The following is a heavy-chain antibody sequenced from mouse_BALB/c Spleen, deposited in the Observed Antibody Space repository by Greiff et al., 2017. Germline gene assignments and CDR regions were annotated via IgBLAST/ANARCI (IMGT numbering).Heavy chain of an antibody. CDR2: INPYNGAT. CDR1: GYSFTGYY. CDR3: AREGNYAMDY. Sequence: EVQLQQSGPELVKPGASVKISCKASGYSFTGYYMHWVKQSHVKSLEWIGRINPYNGATSYNQNFKDKASLTVDKSSSTAYMELHSLTSEDSAVYYCAREGNYAMDYWGQGTSVTVSS. V-gene: IGHV1-26*01. J-gene: IGHJ4*01.